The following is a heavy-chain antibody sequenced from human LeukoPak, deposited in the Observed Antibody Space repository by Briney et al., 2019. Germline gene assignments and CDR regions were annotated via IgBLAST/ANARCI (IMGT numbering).Heavy chain of an antibody. V-gene: IGHV3-21*01. CDR1: GSTFSSYT. D-gene: IGHD3-22*01. J-gene: IGHJ3*02. Sequence: GGSLRLCCAASGSTFSSYTINWVRQAPGKGLQWVSSISGSGSYIYYADSVKGRFTVSRDNAKNSLSLQTNSLRAEDTAVYYCARDDYFDISDYYSDNAFDIWGQGAMVTVSS. CDR3: ARDDYFDISDYYSDNAFDI. CDR2: ISGSGSYI.